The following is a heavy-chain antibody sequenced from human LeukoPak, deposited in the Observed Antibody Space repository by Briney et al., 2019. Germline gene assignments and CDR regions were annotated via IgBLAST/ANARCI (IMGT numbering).Heavy chain of an antibody. V-gene: IGHV1-69*13. CDR2: IIPIFGTA. J-gene: IGHJ4*02. Sequence: SVKVSCKASGGTFSSYAISWVRQAPGQGLEWMGGIIPIFGTANYAQKFQGRVTITADESTSTAYMELSSLRSEDTAVYYCARGRDGYNLGLFDYWGQGTLVTVSS. CDR3: ARGRDGYNLGLFDY. D-gene: IGHD5-24*01. CDR1: GGTFSSYA.